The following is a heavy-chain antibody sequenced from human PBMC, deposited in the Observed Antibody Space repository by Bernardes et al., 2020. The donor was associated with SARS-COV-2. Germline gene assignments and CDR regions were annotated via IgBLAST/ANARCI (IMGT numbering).Heavy chain of an antibody. CDR2: ISGSGAGT. Sequence: GGSLRLSCAASGFIFSTYAMTWIRQAPGQGLEWVSSISGSGAGTYFADSVKGRFTISRDNSKNTLYLQMNSLRAEDTAVYYCARDEREYNSSRYGYFGMDVWGQGTTVTVSS. CDR1: GFIFSTYA. CDR3: ARDEREYNSSRYGYFGMDV. V-gene: IGHV3-23*01. J-gene: IGHJ6*02. D-gene: IGHD6-19*01.